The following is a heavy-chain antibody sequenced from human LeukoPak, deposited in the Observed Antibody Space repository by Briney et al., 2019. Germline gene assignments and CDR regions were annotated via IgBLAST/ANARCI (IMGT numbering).Heavy chain of an antibody. V-gene: IGHV3-33*01. CDR2: IWYDGTNK. J-gene: IGHJ4*02. CDR1: GFIFNSYV. D-gene: IGHD3-22*01. Sequence: GGSLRLSCAASGFIFNSYVMHWVRHAPGKGLEWVAVIWYDGTNKNYADSVKGRFTISRDNSESTLYLQMNTLTGEDTAVYFCARGYYDSSGDGNYFDYWGQGALVTVSS. CDR3: ARGYYDSSGDGNYFDY.